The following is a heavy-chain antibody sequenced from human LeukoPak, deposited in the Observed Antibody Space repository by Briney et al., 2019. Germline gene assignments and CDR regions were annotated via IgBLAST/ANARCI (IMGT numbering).Heavy chain of an antibody. Sequence: SQTLSLTCTVSGGSISSGSYYWSWIRQPAGKGLEWIGRIYSTGSTNYNPSLKSRVTISVDTSKNQFSLKLSSVTAADTAVYYCARGPLNGITEYFQHWGQGTLVTVSS. CDR2: IYSTGST. D-gene: IGHD3-9*01. J-gene: IGHJ1*01. CDR1: GGSISSGSYY. CDR3: ARGPLNGITEYFQH. V-gene: IGHV4-61*02.